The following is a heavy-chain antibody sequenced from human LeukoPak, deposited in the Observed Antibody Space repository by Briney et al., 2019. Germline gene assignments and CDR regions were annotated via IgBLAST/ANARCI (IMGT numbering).Heavy chain of an antibody. Sequence: GFLKLFFAAPGFPFSCHYMNWVRQASGEGLEWVSYISSSSSTIYYADSVKGRFTISRDNAKNSLYLQMNSLRAEDTAVYYCARGAYYYEDWGQGTLVTVSS. V-gene: IGHV3-48*01. J-gene: IGHJ4*02. D-gene: IGHD3-22*01. CDR2: ISSSSSTI. CDR3: ARGAYYYED. CDR1: GFPFSCHY.